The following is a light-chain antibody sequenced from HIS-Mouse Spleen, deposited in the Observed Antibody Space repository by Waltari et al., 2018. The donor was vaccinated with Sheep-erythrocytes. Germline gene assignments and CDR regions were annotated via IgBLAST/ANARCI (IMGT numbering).Light chain of an antibody. J-gene: IGLJ3*02. CDR3: GTWDSSLSAGRV. CDR2: DNN. Sequence: QSVLTQPPSVSAAPGQKVTISCSGSSSNIRNNYLSWYQQHPGTAPKLLIYDNNKRPSGIPDRFSGSKSGTSATLGITGLQTGDEADYYCGTWDSSLSAGRVFGGGTKLTVL. CDR1: SSNIRNNY. V-gene: IGLV1-51*01.